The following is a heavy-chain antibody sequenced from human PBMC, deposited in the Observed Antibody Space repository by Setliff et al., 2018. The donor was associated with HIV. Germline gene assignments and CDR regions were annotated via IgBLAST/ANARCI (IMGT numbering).Heavy chain of an antibody. CDR1: GGSFSGYY. J-gene: IGHJ4*02. V-gene: IGHV4-59*08. CDR3: ARHVGYSSSSLDY. CDR2: IYTSGST. D-gene: IGHD6-6*01. Sequence: SSETLSLTCAVYGGSFSGYYWSWIRQPPGKGLEWIGYIYTSGSTNYNPSLKSRVTISVDTSKNQFSLKLSSVTAADTAVYYCARHVGYSSSSLDYWGQGTLVTVSS.